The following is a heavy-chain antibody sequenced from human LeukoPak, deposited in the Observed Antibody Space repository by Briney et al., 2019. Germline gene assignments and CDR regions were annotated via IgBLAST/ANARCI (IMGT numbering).Heavy chain of an antibody. V-gene: IGHV4-39*01. CDR3: ARHEGSYYDKSGYTFDY. D-gene: IGHD3-22*01. CDR1: AGSFNSGSYY. J-gene: IGHJ4*02. Sequence: SETLSLTCTVSAGSFNSGSYYWGWIRQPPGKGLDWIVSIHHSGNTYYNAPLKSRVTISVDTSKNQFFLKLSSVTAADGAVYYCARHEGSYYDKSGYTFDYWGQGTLVTVSS. CDR2: IHHSGNT.